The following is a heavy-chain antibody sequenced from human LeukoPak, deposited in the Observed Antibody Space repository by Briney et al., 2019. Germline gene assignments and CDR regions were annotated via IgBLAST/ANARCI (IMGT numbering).Heavy chain of an antibody. J-gene: IGHJ4*02. D-gene: IGHD6-6*01. CDR2: ISGSGGST. V-gene: IGHV3-23*01. Sequence: GGSLRLSCATSGFTVSSNYMNWVRQAPGKGLEWVSAISGSGGSTYYADSVKGWFTISRDNSKNTLYLQMNSLRAEDTAVYYCAKAAKYSSSPHAYYFDYWGQGTLVTVSS. CDR1: GFTVSSNY. CDR3: AKAAKYSSSPHAYYFDY.